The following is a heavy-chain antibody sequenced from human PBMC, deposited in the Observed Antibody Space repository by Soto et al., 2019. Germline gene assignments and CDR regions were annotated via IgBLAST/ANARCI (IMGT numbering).Heavy chain of an antibody. J-gene: IGHJ5*01. CDR1: GFTFSSYW. Sequence: EVQLVESGGGLVQPGGSLRLSCAASGFTFSSYWMHWVRQAPGKGLVWVSRINSDGSSTGYADSVKGRFTISRDNAKSTLYLQMYSMRAEDTAVYYCARNAYSGFESWGQGTLVTVSS. CDR3: ARNAYSGFES. D-gene: IGHD5-12*01. CDR2: INSDGSST. V-gene: IGHV3-74*01.